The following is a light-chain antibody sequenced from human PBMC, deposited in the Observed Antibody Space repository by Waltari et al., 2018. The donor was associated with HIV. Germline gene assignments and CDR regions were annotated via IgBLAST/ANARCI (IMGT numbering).Light chain of an antibody. V-gene: IGKV1-8*01. CDR2: GAS. Sequence: AIRMTQSPSSFSASIGDRVRINCRASQGVSSYLAWYQQKPGKAPKLLIYGASKLQSAVPSRFSGSGSGTNFTLTISCLQSEDFATYFCQQYYSYPWTFGQGTKVEIK. CDR3: QQYYSYPWT. J-gene: IGKJ1*01. CDR1: QGVSSY.